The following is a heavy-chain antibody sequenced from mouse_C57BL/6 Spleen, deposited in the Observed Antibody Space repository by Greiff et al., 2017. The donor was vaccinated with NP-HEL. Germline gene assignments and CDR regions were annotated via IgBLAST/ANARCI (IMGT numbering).Heavy chain of an antibody. CDR3: ARKEDYYSYAMDY. J-gene: IGHJ4*01. CDR1: GFTFSSYG. D-gene: IGHD2-12*01. V-gene: IGHV5-6*02. CDR2: ISSGGSYT. Sequence: EVKLVESGGDLVKPGGSLKLSCAASGFTFSSYGMSWVRQTPDKRLEWVATISSGGSYTYYPDSVKGRFTISRDNAKNTLYLQMSSLKSEDTAMYYCARKEDYYSYAMDYWGQGTSVTVSS.